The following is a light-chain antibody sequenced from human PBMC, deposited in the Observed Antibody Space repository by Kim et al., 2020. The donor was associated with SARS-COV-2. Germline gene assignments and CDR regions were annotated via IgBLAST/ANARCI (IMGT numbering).Light chain of an antibody. CDR1: SSDVGAYNY. CDR2: EVS. V-gene: IGLV2-8*01. CDR3: SSYGGSHNFV. Sequence: GQSVTIPCTGTSSDVGAYNYFSWFRQHPGKAPKLIIYEVSKRPSGVPDRFSGSKSGNTASLTVSGLQAEDEADYHCSSYGGSHNFVFGGGTQLTVL. J-gene: IGLJ2*01.